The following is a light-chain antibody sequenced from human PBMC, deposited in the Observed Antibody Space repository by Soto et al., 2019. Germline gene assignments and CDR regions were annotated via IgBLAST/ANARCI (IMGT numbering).Light chain of an antibody. CDR1: SSDVGGYDY. CDR3: NSYTSSSTVI. CDR2: DVN. Sequence: QSALTQPASVSGSLGQSITISCTGTSSDVGGYDYVSWYQQHPCKAPKLMIYDVNNRPSGVSNRFSGSKSGNTASLTISGLQAEDEADYYCNSYTSSSTVIFGGGTKVTVL. J-gene: IGLJ2*01. V-gene: IGLV2-14*03.